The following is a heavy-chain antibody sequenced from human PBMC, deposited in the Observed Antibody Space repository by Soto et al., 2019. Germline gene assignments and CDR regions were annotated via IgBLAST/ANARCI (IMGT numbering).Heavy chain of an antibody. CDR1: GGSFSGYY. Sequence: SETLSLTCAVYGGSFSGYYWSWIRQPPGKGLEWIGEINHSGSTNYNPSLKSRVTISVDTSKNQFSLKLSSVTAADTAVYYCARMAGDYYSYYGMYVWGQGTTVTVSS. CDR2: INHSGST. V-gene: IGHV4-34*01. J-gene: IGHJ6*02. CDR3: ARMAGDYYSYYGMYV.